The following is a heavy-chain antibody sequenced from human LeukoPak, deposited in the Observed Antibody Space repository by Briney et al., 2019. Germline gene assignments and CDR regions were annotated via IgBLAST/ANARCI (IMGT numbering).Heavy chain of an antibody. CDR3: ARDGPMYYFDSSASFDY. CDR1: GFTFDDYA. CDR2: INSDGSGT. Sequence: GGSLRLSCAASGFTFDDYAMHWVRQAPGKGLLWVSRINSDGSGTSYADSVKGRFTISRDNAKNTLYLQMNSLRAEDTAVYYCARDGPMYYFDSSASFDYWGQGTLVTVSS. J-gene: IGHJ4*02. D-gene: IGHD3-22*01. V-gene: IGHV3-74*01.